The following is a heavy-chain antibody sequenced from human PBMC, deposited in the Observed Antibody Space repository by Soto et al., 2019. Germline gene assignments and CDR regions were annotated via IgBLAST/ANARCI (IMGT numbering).Heavy chain of an antibody. Sequence: PGGSLRLSCAASGFTFSGSAMHWVRQASGKGLEWVGRIRSKPNSYATAYAASVKGRFTISRDDSKNTAYLQMNSPKTEDTAVYYCTRQGPLSAPAEYFQHWGQGTLVTVSS. CDR2: IRSKPNSYAT. V-gene: IGHV3-73*01. J-gene: IGHJ1*01. CDR1: GFTFSGSA. CDR3: TRQGPLSAPAEYFQH.